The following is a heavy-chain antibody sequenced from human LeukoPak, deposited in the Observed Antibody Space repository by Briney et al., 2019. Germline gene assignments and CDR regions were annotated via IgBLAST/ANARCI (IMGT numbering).Heavy chain of an antibody. CDR3: ARAPYYDFWSGYSTDAFDI. Sequence: ASVKVSCKASGYTFTGYYMHWVRQAPGQGLEWMGWINPNSGGTNYAQKFQGRVTMTRDTSICTAYMELSRLRSDDTAVYYCARAPYYDFWSGYSTDAFDIWGQGTMVTVSS. CDR1: GYTFTGYY. V-gene: IGHV1-2*02. J-gene: IGHJ3*02. CDR2: INPNSGGT. D-gene: IGHD3-3*01.